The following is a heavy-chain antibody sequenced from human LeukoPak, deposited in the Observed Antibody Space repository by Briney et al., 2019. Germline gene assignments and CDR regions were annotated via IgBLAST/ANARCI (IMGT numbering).Heavy chain of an antibody. CDR3: AKDMHFIAAAGHPSDAFDI. D-gene: IGHD6-13*01. J-gene: IGHJ3*02. CDR2: ISGSGGST. CDR1: GFTFTDYS. V-gene: IGHV3-23*01. Sequence: PGGSLRLSCAASGFTFTDYSMGWVRQAPGKGLEWVSTISGSGGSTYYADSVKGRFTISRDNSKNTLYLQMNSLRAGDTAVYYCAKDMHFIAAAGHPSDAFDIWGQGTMVTVSS.